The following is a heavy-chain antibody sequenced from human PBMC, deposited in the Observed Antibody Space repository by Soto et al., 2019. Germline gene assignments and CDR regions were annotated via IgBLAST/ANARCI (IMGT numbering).Heavy chain of an antibody. CDR1: GGSISSGGYY. CDR2: IYYSGST. V-gene: IGHV4-31*03. Sequence: SETLSLTCTVSGGSISSGGYYWSWIRQHPGKGLEWIGYIYYSGSTYYNPSLKSRVTISVDTSKNQFSLKLSSVTAADTAVYYCASVSGPYYYYGMDVWGQGTTVTVSS. CDR3: ASVSGPYYYYGMDV. J-gene: IGHJ6*02.